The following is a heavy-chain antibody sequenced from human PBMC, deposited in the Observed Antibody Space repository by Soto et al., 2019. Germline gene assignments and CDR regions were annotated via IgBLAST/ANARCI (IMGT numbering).Heavy chain of an antibody. CDR1: GDSVSSNSAA. D-gene: IGHD6-6*01. V-gene: IGHV6-1*01. Sequence: QTLSLTCAISGDSVSSNSAAWNWIRQSPSRGLEWLGRTYYRSKWYNDYAVSVKSRITINPDTSKNQFSLQLNSVTPEDTAVYYCARDRYSSSSLPGYYYYYMDVWGKGTTVTVSS. CDR3: ARDRYSSSSLPGYYYYYMDV. J-gene: IGHJ6*03. CDR2: TYYRSKWYN.